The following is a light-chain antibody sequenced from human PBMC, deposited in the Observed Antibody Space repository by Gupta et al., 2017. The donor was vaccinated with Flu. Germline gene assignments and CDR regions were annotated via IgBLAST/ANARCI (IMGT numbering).Light chain of an antibody. Sequence: QSALTQPASVSGSPGQSITISCTGTSSDVGGYNYVSWYQQHPGKAPKLMIYEVSNRPSGVSNRFSGSKSGNTASLTISGLQAEDEADYYCSSYTGSSRAVFGGGTKL. V-gene: IGLV2-14*01. J-gene: IGLJ2*01. CDR1: SSDVGGYNY. CDR3: SSYTGSSRAV. CDR2: EVS.